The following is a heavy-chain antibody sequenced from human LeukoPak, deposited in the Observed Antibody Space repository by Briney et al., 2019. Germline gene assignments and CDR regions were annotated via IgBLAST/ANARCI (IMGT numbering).Heavy chain of an antibody. CDR2: IKQDGSEK. CDR1: GFTFSSYW. D-gene: IGHD2-2*01. CDR3: ASLVADCSSTSCFSFDY. J-gene: IGHJ4*02. V-gene: IGHV3-7*01. Sequence: GGSLRLSCAASGFTFSSYWMSWVRQAPGKGLEWVVNIKQDGSEKYYVDSVKGRFTISRDNAKNSLYLQMNSLRAEDTAVYYCASLVADCSSTSCFSFDYWGQGTLVTVSS.